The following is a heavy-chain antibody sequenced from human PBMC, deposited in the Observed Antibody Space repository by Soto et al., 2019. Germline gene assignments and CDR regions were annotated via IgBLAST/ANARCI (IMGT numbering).Heavy chain of an antibody. CDR3: AKGRSYYYYYGVDV. Sequence: PGGSLRLSCAASGLRFSSYWMGWVRQAPGKGLEWVSDIIDSGGSTYYADSVKGRFTISRDNSKSTLYLQMNSLRAEDTALYYCAKGRSYYYYYGVDVWGQGTTVTVSS. J-gene: IGHJ6*02. CDR2: IIDSGGST. V-gene: IGHV3-23*01. CDR1: GLRFSSYW.